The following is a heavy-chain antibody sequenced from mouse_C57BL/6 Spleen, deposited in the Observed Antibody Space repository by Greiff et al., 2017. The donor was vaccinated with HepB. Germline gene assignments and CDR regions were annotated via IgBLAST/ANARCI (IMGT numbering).Heavy chain of an antibody. CDR2: ISSGGSYT. D-gene: IGHD2-5*01. V-gene: IGHV5-6*01. CDR1: GFTFSSYG. CDR3: ARHNYSNPFAY. Sequence: EVQRVESGGDLVKPGGSLKLSCAASGFTFSSYGMSWVRQTPDKRLEWVATISSGGSYTYYPDSVKGRFTISRDNAKNTLYLQMSSLKSEDTAMYYCARHNYSNPFAYWGQGTLVTVSA. J-gene: IGHJ3*01.